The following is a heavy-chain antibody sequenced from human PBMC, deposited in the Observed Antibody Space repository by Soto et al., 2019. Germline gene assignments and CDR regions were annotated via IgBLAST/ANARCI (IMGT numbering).Heavy chain of an antibody. J-gene: IGHJ5*02. Sequence: PGGSLRLSCTASGFTFNDYTLSWVRQAPGRGLEWVGFIRSKAYGGTTEYAASVKGRFTISRDDSKSIAYLQMNSLKTEDTAVYYCTAGKLYPSLDFDPWGLGTLVTVSS. CDR2: IRSKAYGGTT. CDR3: TAGKLYPSLDFDP. V-gene: IGHV3-49*04. CDR1: GFTFNDYT. D-gene: IGHD2-8*01.